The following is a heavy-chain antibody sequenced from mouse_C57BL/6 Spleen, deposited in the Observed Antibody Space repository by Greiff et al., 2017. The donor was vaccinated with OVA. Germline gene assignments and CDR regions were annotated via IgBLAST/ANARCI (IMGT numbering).Heavy chain of an antibody. D-gene: IGHD3-2*02. J-gene: IGHJ3*01. CDR3: GRGTAQATDWFAY. CDR1: GYSFTGYY. CDR2: INPSTGGT. V-gene: IGHV1-42*01. Sequence: EVQLQQSGPELVKPGASVKISCKASGYSFTGYYMNWVKQSPEKSLEWIGEINPSTGGTTYNQKFKAKATLTVDKSSSTAYMQLKSLTSEDSAVYYCGRGTAQATDWFAYWGQGTLVTVSA.